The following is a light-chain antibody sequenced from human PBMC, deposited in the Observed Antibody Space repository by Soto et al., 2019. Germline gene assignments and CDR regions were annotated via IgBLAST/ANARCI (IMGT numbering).Light chain of an antibody. CDR3: SSYTSSSTPRVV. V-gene: IGLV2-14*01. CDR1: SSDVGGYNY. J-gene: IGLJ2*01. Sequence: QSVLTQPASVSGSPGQSITISCTGTSSDVGGYNYVSWYQQHPGKAPKLMIYDVSNRPSGVSNRFSGSKSGNTASLTISGLEAEDEADYYCSSYTSSSTPRVVFGGGTKVTV. CDR2: DVS.